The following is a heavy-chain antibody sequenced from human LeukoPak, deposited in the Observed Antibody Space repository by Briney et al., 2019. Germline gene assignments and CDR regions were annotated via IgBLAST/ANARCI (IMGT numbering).Heavy chain of an antibody. V-gene: IGHV4-34*01. CDR3: ARGLRRVIAAPLRYNWFDP. CDR2: INHSGST. D-gene: IGHD6-6*01. Sequence: SETLSLTCAVYGGSFSGYYWSWIRQPPGPGLEWMGKINHSGSTNYNPCIKSRVTISVHTSKNEFSLKLSFVTAADTAVYYCARGLRRVIAAPLRYNWFDPWGQGTLVTVSS. J-gene: IGHJ5*02. CDR1: GGSFSGYY.